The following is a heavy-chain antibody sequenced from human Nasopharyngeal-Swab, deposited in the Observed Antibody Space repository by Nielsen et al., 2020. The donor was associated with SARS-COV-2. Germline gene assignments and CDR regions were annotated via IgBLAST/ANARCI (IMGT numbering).Heavy chain of an antibody. J-gene: IGHJ4*02. CDR1: GGSFSGYY. D-gene: IGHD3-3*01. CDR3: ARGPVRYDFWSGYYCGFDY. CDR2: IHHSGST. V-gene: IGHV4-34*01. Sequence: SETLSLTCAFYGGSFSGYYWSWIRQPPGKGLEWIGEIHHSGSTDYNPSLKSRVTISVDTSKNQFSLKLSSVTAADTAVFYCARGPVRYDFWSGYYCGFDYWGQGTLVTVSS.